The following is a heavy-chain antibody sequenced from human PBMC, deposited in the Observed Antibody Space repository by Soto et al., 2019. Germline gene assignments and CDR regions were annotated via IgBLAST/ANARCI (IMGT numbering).Heavy chain of an antibody. Sequence: VQLLESGGGLVQPGGSLRLSCAASGFTFSSYAMSWVRQAPGKGLEWVSAISGSGGSTYYADSVKGRFTISRDNSKNTLYLQMNSLRAEDTAVYYCAKEGYNWNYAGGLVRYFDLWGRGTLVTVSS. CDR1: GFTFSSYA. J-gene: IGHJ2*01. V-gene: IGHV3-23*01. CDR3: AKEGYNWNYAGGLVRYFDL. D-gene: IGHD1-7*01. CDR2: ISGSGGST.